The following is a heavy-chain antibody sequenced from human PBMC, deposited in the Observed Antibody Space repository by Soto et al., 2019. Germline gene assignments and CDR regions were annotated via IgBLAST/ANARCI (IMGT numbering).Heavy chain of an antibody. V-gene: IGHV3-23*01. CDR3: AKDCFAHDIVVAFDI. CDR1: GFTFSSYA. CDR2: ISGSGGST. D-gene: IGHD3-16*02. Sequence: GGSLRLSCAASGFTFSSYAMSWVRQAPGKGLEWVSAISGSGGSTYYADSVKGRFTISRDNSKNTLYLQMNSLRAEYTALYYCAKDCFAHDIVVAFDIWGQGTMVTVSS. J-gene: IGHJ3*02.